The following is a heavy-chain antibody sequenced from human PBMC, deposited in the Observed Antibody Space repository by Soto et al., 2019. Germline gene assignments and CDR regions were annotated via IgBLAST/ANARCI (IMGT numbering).Heavy chain of an antibody. CDR2: LYYSGST. D-gene: IGHD5-12*01. V-gene: IGHV4-39*01. CDR1: VGSISSSSCY. CDR3: ARHGAYSGYASYSYYMDV. J-gene: IGHJ6*03. Sequence: PSETLSLTCTVSVGSISSSSCYWGWIRQPPGKGLEWIGSLYYSGSTYYNPSLKSRVTMSVDTSKNQLSLKLSSVTAADTAVYYCARHGAYSGYASYSYYMDVWGKGTTVTVSS.